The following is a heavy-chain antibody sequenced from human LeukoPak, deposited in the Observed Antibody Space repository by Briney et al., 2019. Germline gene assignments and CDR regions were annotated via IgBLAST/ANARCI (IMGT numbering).Heavy chain of an antibody. J-gene: IGHJ4*02. CDR2: ISYDGSNK. CDR1: GFTFSSYG. V-gene: IGHV3-30*03. CDR3: ASSITMVRGVDY. D-gene: IGHD3-10*01. Sequence: GRSLRLSCAASGFTFSSYGMHWVRQAPGKGLEWVAVISYDGSNKYYADSVKGRFTISRDNSKNTLYLQMNSLRAEDTAVYYCASSITMVRGVDYWGQGTLVTVSS.